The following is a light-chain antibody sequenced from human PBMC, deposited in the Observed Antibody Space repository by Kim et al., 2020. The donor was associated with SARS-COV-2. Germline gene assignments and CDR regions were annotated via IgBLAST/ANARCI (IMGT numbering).Light chain of an antibody. CDR2: GKN. Sequence: SSELTQDPAVSVALGQTVRITCQGDSLRSDYASWYQQKPGQAPVLVIYGKNNRPSGIPDRFSVSSSGNTASLTITGAQAEAEADYYSNSRDSSGNHLGVF. CDR1: SLRSDY. CDR3: NSRDSSGNHLGV. J-gene: IGLJ1*01. V-gene: IGLV3-19*01.